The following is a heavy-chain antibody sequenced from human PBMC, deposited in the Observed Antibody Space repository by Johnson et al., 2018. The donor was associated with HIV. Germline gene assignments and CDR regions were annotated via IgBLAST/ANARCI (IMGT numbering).Heavy chain of an antibody. CDR2: ISSNGGST. CDR3: ARDVASVYGSGDHAFDI. Sequence: MLLVESGGGLVQPGGSLRLSCAASGFIFSSYAMHWVRQAPGKGLQYVSAISSNGGSTYYANSVKGRFTISRDNSRNTLYLQMGRLRVEDMAVYYCARDVASVYGSGDHAFDIWGQGTMVTVSS. V-gene: IGHV3-64*01. J-gene: IGHJ3*02. CDR1: GFIFSSYA. D-gene: IGHD3-10*01.